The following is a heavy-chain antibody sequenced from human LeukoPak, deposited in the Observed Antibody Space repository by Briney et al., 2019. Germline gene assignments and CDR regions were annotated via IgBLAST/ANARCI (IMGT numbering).Heavy chain of an antibody. D-gene: IGHD5-24*01. V-gene: IGHV4-61*02. CDR1: GNSISSGDNY. CDR2: IYTSGST. Sequence: SETLSLTCTVSGNSISSGDNYWSWIRQPAGKGLEWIGRIYTSGSTNYNPSLKSRVTISGDTSENQFSLKLSSVTAADTAVYYCARQILFHSERWLKFFDYWGQGTLVTVSS. CDR3: ARQILFHSERWLKFFDY. J-gene: IGHJ4*02.